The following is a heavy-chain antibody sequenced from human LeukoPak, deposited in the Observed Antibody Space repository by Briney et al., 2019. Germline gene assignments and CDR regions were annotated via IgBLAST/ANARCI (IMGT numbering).Heavy chain of an antibody. D-gene: IGHD6-19*01. Sequence: PSETLSLTCTVSDDSISSSSYYWGWIRQPPGKGLEWIGSIHSSGSTDYNPSLKSRVTISVDTSKNQFSLKLSSVTAADTAVYYCAREVNSSGWYVYYYMDVWGKGTTVTISS. J-gene: IGHJ6*03. V-gene: IGHV4-39*02. CDR3: AREVNSSGWYVYYYMDV. CDR2: IHSSGST. CDR1: DDSISSSSYY.